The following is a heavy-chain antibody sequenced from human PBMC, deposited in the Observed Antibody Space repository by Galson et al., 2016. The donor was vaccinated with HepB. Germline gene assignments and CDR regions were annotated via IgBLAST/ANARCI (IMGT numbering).Heavy chain of an antibody. CDR1: GYTFSNYY. CDR2: ITPSGGSA. Sequence: SVKVSCKASGYTFSNYYMHWVRQTPGQGLEWMGIITPSGGSASYAENFQDRLTMTRDMSTSTVYMELSSLRSEDTAVYYCARDPSDFDSSGTFDYWGQGTLVTVSS. V-gene: IGHV1-46*01. J-gene: IGHJ4*02. CDR3: ARDPSDFDSSGTFDY. D-gene: IGHD3-22*01.